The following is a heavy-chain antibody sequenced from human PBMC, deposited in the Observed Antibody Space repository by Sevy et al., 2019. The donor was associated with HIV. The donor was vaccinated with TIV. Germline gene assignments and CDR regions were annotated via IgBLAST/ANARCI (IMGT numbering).Heavy chain of an antibody. D-gene: IGHD3-22*01. V-gene: IGHV1-24*01. CDR2: FDPEDGET. J-gene: IGHJ4*02. Sequence: ASVKVSCKVSGKSLTAFSMHWVRQAPGKGLEWMGSFDPEDGETIYAQKLQGRPTMTEDTSTDTAYMELSRLRSEDTAVYYCATTKDYYETSGSPFDYWGQGTLVTVSS. CDR1: GKSLTAFS. CDR3: ATTKDYYETSGSPFDY.